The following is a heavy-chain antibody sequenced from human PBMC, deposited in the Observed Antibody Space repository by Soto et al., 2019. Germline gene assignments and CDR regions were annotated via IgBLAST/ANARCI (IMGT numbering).Heavy chain of an antibody. V-gene: IGHV3-30*18. CDR1: GFTFSSYG. D-gene: IGHD1-26*01. J-gene: IGHJ3*02. Sequence: PGGALRLSCAASGFTFSSYGMHWVRQAPGKGLEGVAVLSYDGHNKYYADSVKGRFTISRDNSKNTLYLEMSSRRAEDTAVYYCAKGRWGRWELLEPNRAYSFDIWGQGTMVTVSS. CDR2: LSYDGHNK. CDR3: AKGRWGRWELLEPNRAYSFDI.